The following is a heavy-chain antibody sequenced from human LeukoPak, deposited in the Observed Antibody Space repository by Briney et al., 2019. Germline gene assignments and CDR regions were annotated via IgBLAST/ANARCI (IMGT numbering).Heavy chain of an antibody. CDR3: ARVSLVRGAPDYYFDY. CDR2: VFSSGTT. D-gene: IGHD3-10*01. CDR1: GGSMNTYY. Sequence: SETLSLTCTVSGGSMNTYYWSWIRQPAGRGLEWIGHVFSSGTTYYNPSLQSRVTLSVDTSNNQFSLKVNSLTAADTAVYYCARVSLVRGAPDYYFDYWGQGTLVTVSS. J-gene: IGHJ4*02. V-gene: IGHV4-4*07.